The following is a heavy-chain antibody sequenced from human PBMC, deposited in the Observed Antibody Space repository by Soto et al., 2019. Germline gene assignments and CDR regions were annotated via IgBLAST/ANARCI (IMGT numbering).Heavy chain of an antibody. D-gene: IGHD6-13*01. CDR2: VNSDGDST. CDR3: ARAGQLVRYGLDV. Sequence: DVQLVESGGVLVQPGGSLRLSCAASGFTFSTYWMHWVRQAPGKGLVWVSRVNSDGDSTSYAHSVEGRFTISRDNAKNTLYLQMNSLRAEDTAVYYCARAGQLVRYGLDVWGQGTTVTVSS. V-gene: IGHV3-74*01. CDR1: GFTFSTYW. J-gene: IGHJ6*02.